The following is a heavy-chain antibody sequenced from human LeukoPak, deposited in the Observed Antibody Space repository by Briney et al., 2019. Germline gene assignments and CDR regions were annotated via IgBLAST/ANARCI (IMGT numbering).Heavy chain of an antibody. D-gene: IGHD4-17*01. Sequence: GGSLRLSCAASGFTFSSYGMHWVRQAPGKGLEWVAFIRYDGSNKYYADSVKGRFTISRDDSKNTLYLQMNSLRAEDTAVYYCAKDPNGDYIGTFDIWGQGTMVTVSS. CDR1: GFTFSSYG. V-gene: IGHV3-30*02. J-gene: IGHJ3*02. CDR2: IRYDGSNK. CDR3: AKDPNGDYIGTFDI.